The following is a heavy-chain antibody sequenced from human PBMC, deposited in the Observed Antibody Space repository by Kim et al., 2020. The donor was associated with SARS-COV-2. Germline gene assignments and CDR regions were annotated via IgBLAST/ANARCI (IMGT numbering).Heavy chain of an antibody. J-gene: IGHJ4*02. CDR2: ITQDGSST. CDR3: ARTNYLDY. CDR1: GFTFINYR. Sequence: GGSLRLSCAASGFTFINYRMYWVRQAPGKGLLLVSTITQDGSSTTYADSVKGRFTISRDNAKNTVYLQMNSLRAEDTAVYYCARTNYLDYWGQGTLVTVSS. V-gene: IGHV3-74*01.